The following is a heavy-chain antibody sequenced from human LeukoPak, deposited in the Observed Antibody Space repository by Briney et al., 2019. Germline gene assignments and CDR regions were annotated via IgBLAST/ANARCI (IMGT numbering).Heavy chain of an antibody. CDR1: GYTFTNYA. CDR2: INTNTGNP. CDR3: ARVPDEYDAFDI. J-gene: IGHJ3*02. Sequence: AASVKVSCKASGYTFTNYALSWVRQAPGQGLEWMVWINTNTGNPTYAQGFSGRFVFSLDTSVSTAYLQINSLKAEDTAVYHCARVPDEYDAFDIWGQGTMVTVSS. D-gene: IGHD2/OR15-2a*01. V-gene: IGHV7-4-1*02.